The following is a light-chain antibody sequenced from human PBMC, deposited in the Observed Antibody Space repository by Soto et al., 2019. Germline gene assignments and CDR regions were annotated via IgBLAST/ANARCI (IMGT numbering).Light chain of an antibody. V-gene: IGLV1-40*01. CDR2: DNF. CDR3: QSYDSSLTGYV. CDR1: SSKIGAGYD. J-gene: IGLJ1*01. Sequence: HSVLKQPPSVSGAPGQRVTISCTGSSSKIGAGYDVHWYQQLPGTAPKLLIYDNFNRPSGVPDRFSGSKSGTSASLAITGLQAEDEADYYCQSYDSSLTGYVFGTGTKVTVL.